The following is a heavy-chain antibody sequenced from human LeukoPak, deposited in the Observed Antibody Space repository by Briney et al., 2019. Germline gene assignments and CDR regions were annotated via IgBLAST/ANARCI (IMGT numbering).Heavy chain of an antibody. D-gene: IGHD3-9*01. V-gene: IGHV3-21*01. CDR2: ISTSSAHI. J-gene: IGHJ4*02. Sequence: GGSLRLSCTASGFTFSSYSMNWVRQAPGKGLEWVSSISTSSAHIYYADSVKGRFTISRDNAKNSLYLQMNSLRAEDTAVYYCARQDTFYDFLTGYYLDYWGQGTLVTVSS. CDR3: ARQDTFYDFLTGYYLDY. CDR1: GFTFSSYS.